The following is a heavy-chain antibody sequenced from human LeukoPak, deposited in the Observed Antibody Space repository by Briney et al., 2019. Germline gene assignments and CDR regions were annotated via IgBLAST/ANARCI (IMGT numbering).Heavy chain of an antibody. CDR2: ISSSGSTI. CDR3: ARLGSIAAAGTPDY. V-gene: IGHV3-48*03. CDR1: GFTFSSYE. Sequence: GGSLRLFCAASGFTFSSYEMNWVRQAPGKGLEWVSYISSSGSTIYYADSVKGRFTISRDNAKNSLYLQMNSLRAEDTAVYYCARLGSIAAAGTPDYWGQGTLVTVSS. D-gene: IGHD6-13*01. J-gene: IGHJ4*02.